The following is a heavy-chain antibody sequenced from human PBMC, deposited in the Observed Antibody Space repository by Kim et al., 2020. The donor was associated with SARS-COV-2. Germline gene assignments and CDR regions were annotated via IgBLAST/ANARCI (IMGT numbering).Heavy chain of an antibody. D-gene: IGHD2-2*01. Sequence: SETLSLTCAVYGGSFSGYYWSWIRQPPGKGLEWIGEINHSGSTNYNPSLKSRVTISVDTSKNQFSLKLSSVTAADTAVYYCARGAARGIVVVPAAPYYYGMDVWGQGTTVTVSS. CDR2: INHSGST. CDR1: GGSFSGYY. V-gene: IGHV4-34*01. J-gene: IGHJ6*02. CDR3: ARGAARGIVVVPAAPYYYGMDV.